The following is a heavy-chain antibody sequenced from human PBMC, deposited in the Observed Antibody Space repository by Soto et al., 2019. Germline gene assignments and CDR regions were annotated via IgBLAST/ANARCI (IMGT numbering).Heavy chain of an antibody. CDR3: ATYTMVRGGGIFDY. CDR2: IYHSGST. V-gene: IGHV4-30-2*01. Sequence: QVQLQESGPGLVKPSQTLSLTCTVSGGSISSGGYSWSWIRQPPGKGLEWIGYIYHSGSTYYNPSLKSRVTISVDRSKNQFSLKLSSVTAADTAVYYCATYTMVRGGGIFDYWGQGTLVTVSS. CDR1: GGSISSGGYS. D-gene: IGHD3-10*01. J-gene: IGHJ4*02.